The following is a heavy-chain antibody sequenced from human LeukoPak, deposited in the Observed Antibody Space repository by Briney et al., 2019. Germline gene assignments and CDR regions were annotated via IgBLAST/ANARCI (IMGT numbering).Heavy chain of an antibody. J-gene: IGHJ4*02. D-gene: IGHD4-17*01. CDR2: INPSGGST. Sequence: APVKLSCKASGYTFTTYYMHWVRQSPGQELEWMGIINPSGGSTSYAQKFQGRVTMTRDMSTSTVYMELSSLRSEDTAVYYCARTHGDYASLDYWGQGNLVTVSS. CDR1: GYTFTTYY. CDR3: ARTHGDYASLDY. V-gene: IGHV1-46*01.